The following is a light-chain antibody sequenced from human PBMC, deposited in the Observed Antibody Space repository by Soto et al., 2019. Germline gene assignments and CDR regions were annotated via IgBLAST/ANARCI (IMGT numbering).Light chain of an antibody. CDR1: QSINRA. CDR3: QQYKSFKT. V-gene: IGKV1-5*01. CDR2: DAS. J-gene: IGKJ1*01. Sequence: DIQMTQSPSTLSASVGARVTITCRAGQSINRALAWYQQKPGKAPKVLIYDASSLESGVPYRFSGSGSGTEFTLTISSLQPDDVATYYCQQYKSFKTFGQGTKVEVK.